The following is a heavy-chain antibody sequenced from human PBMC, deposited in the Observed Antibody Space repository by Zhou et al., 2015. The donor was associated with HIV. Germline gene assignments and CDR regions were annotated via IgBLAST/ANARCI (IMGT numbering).Heavy chain of an antibody. Sequence: QVQLVQSGAEVKKPGSSVKVSCKASGGTFSSYAISWVRQAPGQGLEWMGGIIPIFGTANYAQKFQGRVTITADESTSTAYMELSSLRSEDTAVYYCARDSHYYDSSGSYYYYGMDVWGQGTTVTVSS. CDR1: GGTFSSYA. J-gene: IGHJ6*02. CDR2: IIPIFGTA. CDR3: ARDSHYYDSSGSYYYYGMDV. D-gene: IGHD3-22*01. V-gene: IGHV1-69*12.